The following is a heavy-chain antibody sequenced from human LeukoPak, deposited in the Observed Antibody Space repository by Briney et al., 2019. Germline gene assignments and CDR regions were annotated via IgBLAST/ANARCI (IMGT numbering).Heavy chain of an antibody. J-gene: IGHJ4*02. CDR2: IHTSGNT. V-gene: IGHV4-4*07. CDR3: AREGSMTSRPSVSTDY. Sequence: DPSETLSLTCTVSGGSITSFYLSWIRQPAGKGLEWIWRIHTSGNTDYNPSRKSRVTMSIDTSKNQFSLNLRPVTAAETAVYFSAREGSMTSRPSVSTDYWGQGTLVTVSS. D-gene: IGHD6-6*01. CDR1: GGSITSFY.